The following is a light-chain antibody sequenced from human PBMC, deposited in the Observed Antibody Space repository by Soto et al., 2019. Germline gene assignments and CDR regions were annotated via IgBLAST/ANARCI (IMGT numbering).Light chain of an antibody. Sequence: QSALTQPASVSGSPGQSITISCAGTSSDVGVYDFVSWYQQHPGKAPKLLIYDVNNRPAGISNRFSGSKSGNTASLTISGLQAEEEADYYCSSYTTRATRVFGGGTKLTVL. CDR1: SSDVGVYDF. V-gene: IGLV2-14*03. CDR2: DVN. CDR3: SSYTTRATRV. J-gene: IGLJ2*01.